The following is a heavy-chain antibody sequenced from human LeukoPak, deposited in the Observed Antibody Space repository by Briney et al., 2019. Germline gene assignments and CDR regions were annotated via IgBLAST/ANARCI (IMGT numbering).Heavy chain of an antibody. CDR2: IYHSGST. Sequence: GSLRLSCAASGFIFSDYGMSWVRQAPGKGLEWIGEIYHSGSTNYNPSLKSRVTISVDKSKNQFSLKLSSVTAADTAVYYCASDYGDYNAFDIWGQGTMVTVSS. V-gene: IGHV4-4*02. CDR1: GFIFSDYG. CDR3: ASDYGDYNAFDI. J-gene: IGHJ3*02. D-gene: IGHD4-17*01.